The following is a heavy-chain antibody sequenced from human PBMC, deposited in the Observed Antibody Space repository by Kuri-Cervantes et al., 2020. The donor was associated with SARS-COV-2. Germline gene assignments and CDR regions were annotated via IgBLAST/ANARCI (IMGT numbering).Heavy chain of an antibody. J-gene: IGHJ6*02. CDR3: AREMRMGVAVREVGMDV. CDR2: ISYDGSNK. D-gene: IGHD2-15*01. CDR1: GFTFSNYD. Sequence: GGSLRLSCAASGFTFSNYDIHWVRQAPGKGLEWVAVISYDGSNKYYADSVKGRFTISRDNSKNTLYLQMNSLRAEDTAVYYCAREMRMGVAVREVGMDVWGQGTTVTVSS. V-gene: IGHV3-30*03.